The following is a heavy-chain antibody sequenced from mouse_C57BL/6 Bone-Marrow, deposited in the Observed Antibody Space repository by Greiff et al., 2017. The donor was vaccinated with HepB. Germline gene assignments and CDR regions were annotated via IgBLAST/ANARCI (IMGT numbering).Heavy chain of an antibody. CDR2: IRSKSNNYAT. V-gene: IGHV10-1*01. CDR3: VGSYYYGSSYKDY. D-gene: IGHD1-1*01. Sequence: EVHLVESGGGLVQPKGSLKLSCAASGFSFNTYAMNWVRQAPGKGLEWVARIRSKSNNYATYYADSVKDRFTISRDDSESMLYLQMNNLKTEDTAMYYCVGSYYYGSSYKDYWGQGTTLTVSS. J-gene: IGHJ2*01. CDR1: GFSFNTYA.